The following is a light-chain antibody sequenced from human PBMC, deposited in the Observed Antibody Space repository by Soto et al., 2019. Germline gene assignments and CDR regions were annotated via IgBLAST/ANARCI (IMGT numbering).Light chain of an antibody. CDR1: QSVSSTY. Sequence: VLTQSPGTLSSSPGERATLSCRASQSVSSTYFAWYQQKPGQAPRLLIYGTSSRAGGVPARFSGSGSGTDFTLTINRLEPEDFALYYCQQYGDSGWTFGQGTKVDIK. CDR3: QQYGDSGWT. J-gene: IGKJ1*01. V-gene: IGKV3-20*01. CDR2: GTS.